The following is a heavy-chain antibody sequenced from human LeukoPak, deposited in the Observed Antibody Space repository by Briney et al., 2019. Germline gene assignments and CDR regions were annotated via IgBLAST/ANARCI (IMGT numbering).Heavy chain of an antibody. CDR3: AKDPYSSGWYNWFDP. V-gene: IGHV3-11*01. CDR2: ISSSGSTI. Sequence: GGSLRLSCAASGFTFSDYYMSWIRQAPGKGLEWVSYISSSGSTIYYADSVKGRFTISRDNSKNTLYLQMNSLRAEDTAVYYCAKDPYSSGWYNWFDPWGQGTLVTVSS. D-gene: IGHD6-19*01. CDR1: GFTFSDYY. J-gene: IGHJ5*02.